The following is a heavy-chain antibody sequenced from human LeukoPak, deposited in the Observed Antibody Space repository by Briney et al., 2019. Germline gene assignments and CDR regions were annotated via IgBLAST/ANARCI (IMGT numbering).Heavy chain of an antibody. CDR3: ATHLSGSYPYYFDY. CDR2: FDPEDGET. CDR1: GYTLTELS. V-gene: IGHV1-24*01. J-gene: IGHJ4*02. Sequence: ASVKVSCKVSGYTLTELSMHWVRQAPGKGLEWMGGFDPEDGETIYAQKFQGRVTMTEDTSTDTAYMELSSLRSEDTAEYYCATHLSGSYPYYFDYWGQGTLVTVSS. D-gene: IGHD1-26*01.